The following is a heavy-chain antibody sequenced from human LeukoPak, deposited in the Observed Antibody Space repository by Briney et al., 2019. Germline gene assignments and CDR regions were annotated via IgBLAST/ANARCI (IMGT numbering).Heavy chain of an antibody. V-gene: IGHV3-21*01. CDR3: ARDGLSRGVSDY. J-gene: IGHJ4*02. Sequence: PGGSLRLSCAASGLTFSSYSMNWARQAPGKGLEWVSSISSSSSYIYYADSVKGRFTISRDNAKNSLYLQMNSLRAEDTAVYYCARDGLSRGVSDYWGQGTLVTVSS. CDR2: ISSSSSYI. D-gene: IGHD3-10*01. CDR1: GLTFSSYS.